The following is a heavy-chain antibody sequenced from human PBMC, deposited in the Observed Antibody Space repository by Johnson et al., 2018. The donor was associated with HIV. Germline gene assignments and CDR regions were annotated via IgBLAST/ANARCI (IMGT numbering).Heavy chain of an antibody. Sequence: QVQLVESGGGVARPGGSLRLSCEGSGFIFDEYDMSWVRQAPGKGLEWVAVIWFDGNNKHYSDSVKGRFTISRDNSNNILYLQMNSLRVEDTAVYYCAKVAVATAAGGVALDIWGPGTMVTVS. J-gene: IGHJ3*02. D-gene: IGHD6-13*01. CDR2: IWFDGNNK. V-gene: IGHV3-33*06. CDR1: GFIFDEYD. CDR3: AKVAVATAAGGVALDI.